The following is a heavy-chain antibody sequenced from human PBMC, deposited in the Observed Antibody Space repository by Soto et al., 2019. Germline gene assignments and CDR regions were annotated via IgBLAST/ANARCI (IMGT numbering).Heavy chain of an antibody. CDR1: GGSISSGDYY. J-gene: IGHJ5*02. D-gene: IGHD6-25*01. CDR3: ARVPPGSARWFDP. CDR2: IYYSGST. Sequence: QVQLQESGPGLVKPSQTLSLTCTVSGGSISSGDYYWSWIRQPPGKGLEWIGYIYYSGSTYYNPSLKRPVTISVDTSKNQFSLKLSSVTAADTAVYYCARVPPGSARWFDPWGQGTLVTVSS. V-gene: IGHV4-30-4*01.